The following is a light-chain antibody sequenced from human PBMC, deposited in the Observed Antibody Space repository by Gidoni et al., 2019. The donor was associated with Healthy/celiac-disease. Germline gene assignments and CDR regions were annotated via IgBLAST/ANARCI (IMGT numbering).Light chain of an antibody. V-gene: IGLV1-44*01. CDR2: SNN. Sequence: QSVLTQPPSASGTPGQRVTIPCSGSSSNIGSNTVNWYQQLPGTAPKLLFYSNNQRPSGVPDRFSGSQSGTSASLAISGLQSEDEAAYYCASWDDRLNGRVVFGGGTKLTVL. J-gene: IGLJ2*01. CDR1: SSNIGSNT. CDR3: ASWDDRLNGRVV.